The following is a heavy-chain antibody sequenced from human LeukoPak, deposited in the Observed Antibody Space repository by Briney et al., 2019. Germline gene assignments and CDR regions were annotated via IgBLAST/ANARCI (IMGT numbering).Heavy chain of an antibody. CDR2: IYHSGST. J-gene: IGHJ4*02. CDR3: ARDLMIDSSGYYPGTKIFDY. V-gene: IGHV4-4*02. Sequence: SGTLSLTCAVSGGSISSSNWWSWVRQPPGKGLEWIGEIYHSGSTNYNPSLKSRVTISVDKSKNQFSLKLSSVTAADTAVYYCARDLMIDSSGYYPGTKIFDYWGQGTLVTVSS. D-gene: IGHD3-22*01. CDR1: GGSISSSNW.